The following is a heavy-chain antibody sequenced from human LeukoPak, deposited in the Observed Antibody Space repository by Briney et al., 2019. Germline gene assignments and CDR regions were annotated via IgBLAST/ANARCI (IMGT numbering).Heavy chain of an antibody. J-gene: IGHJ3*02. Sequence: SETVSLTCTISGDSISNGDYYCGWIRQPPGKGLEWIANIYHGGTTYDNPSLKSRLTISIDKSKNHFSLELRSVTAADTAVYYCARDRTLTTMTPEAFDIWGQGTMVTVSS. CDR3: ARDRTLTTMTPEAFDI. CDR1: GDSISNGDYY. CDR2: IYHGGTT. V-gene: IGHV4-30-2*01. D-gene: IGHD4-17*01.